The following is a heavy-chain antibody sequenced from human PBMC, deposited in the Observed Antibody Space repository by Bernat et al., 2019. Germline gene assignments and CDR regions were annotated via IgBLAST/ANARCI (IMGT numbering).Heavy chain of an antibody. CDR3: ARVGRGHCDSTNCFDY. Sequence: QVQLVQSGAEVKKPGASVKISCKASGDTVTTYFMHWLRQAPGQGLEWMGLINPSGDGTTYAQRFQGRVTMTRDTSTSTLYMELSSLTSDDTAVYFCARVGRGHCDSTNCFDYWGQGTLVTVSS. J-gene: IGHJ4*02. CDR2: INPSGDGT. D-gene: IGHD2-2*01. CDR1: GDTVTTYF. V-gene: IGHV1-46*01.